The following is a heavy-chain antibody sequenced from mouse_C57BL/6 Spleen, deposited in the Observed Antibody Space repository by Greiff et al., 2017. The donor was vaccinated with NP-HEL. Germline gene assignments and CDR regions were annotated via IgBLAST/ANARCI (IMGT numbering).Heavy chain of an antibody. CDR1: GYTFTDYY. CDR3: ARATTELWYFDV. V-gene: IGHV1-26*01. CDR2: INPNNGGT. J-gene: IGHJ1*03. D-gene: IGHD1-1*01. Sequence: EVQLQQSGPELVKPGASVKISCKASGYTFTDYYMNWVKQSHGKSLEWIGDINPNNGGTSYNQKFKGKATLTVDKSSSTAYMELRSLTSEDSAVYYCARATTELWYFDVWGTGTTVTVSS.